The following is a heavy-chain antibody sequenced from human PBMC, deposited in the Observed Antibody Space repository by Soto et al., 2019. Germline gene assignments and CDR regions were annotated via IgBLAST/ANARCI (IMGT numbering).Heavy chain of an antibody. Sequence: SETLSLTCTVSGGSISSGGYYWSWIRQHPGKGLEWIGYIYYSGSTYYNPSLKSRVTISVDTSKNQFSLKLSSVTAADTAVYYCARGGQIFGVYRKNWFDPWGQGTLVTVSS. J-gene: IGHJ5*02. CDR3: ARGGQIFGVYRKNWFDP. CDR1: GGSISSGGYY. CDR2: IYYSGST. D-gene: IGHD3-3*01. V-gene: IGHV4-31*03.